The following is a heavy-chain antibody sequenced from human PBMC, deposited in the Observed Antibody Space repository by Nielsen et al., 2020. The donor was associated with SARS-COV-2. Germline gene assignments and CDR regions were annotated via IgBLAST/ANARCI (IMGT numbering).Heavy chain of an antibody. CDR2: IKQDGSEK. D-gene: IGHD3-22*01. J-gene: IGHJ4*02. CDR1: GFTVSSNY. Sequence: GESLKISCAASGFTVSSNYMSWVRQAPGKGLEWVANIKQDGSEKYYVDSVKGRFTISRDNAKNSLYLQMNSLRAEDTAVYYCARDREYYYDSSGYPFDYWGQGTLVTVSS. CDR3: ARDREYYYDSSGYPFDY. V-gene: IGHV3-7*01.